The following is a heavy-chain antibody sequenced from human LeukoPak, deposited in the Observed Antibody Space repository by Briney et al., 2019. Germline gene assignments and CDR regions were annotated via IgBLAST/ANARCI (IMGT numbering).Heavy chain of an antibody. CDR1: GFTFDDYG. J-gene: IGHJ6*03. CDR3: ARLAGLSRLYYYYYMDV. Sequence: GGSLRLSCAASGFTFDDYGMSWVRQAPGKGLEWVANIKEDGSEKYYVDSVKGRFTISRDNAKKSLFLQMNSLRPEDTAVYYCARLAGLSRLYYYYYMDVWGKGTTVTVSS. V-gene: IGHV3-7*01. D-gene: IGHD2-2*02. CDR2: IKEDGSEK.